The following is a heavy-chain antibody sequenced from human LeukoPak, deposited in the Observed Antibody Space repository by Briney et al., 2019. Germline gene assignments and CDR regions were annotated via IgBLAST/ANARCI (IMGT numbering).Heavy chain of an antibody. V-gene: IGHV1-18*01. Sequence: ASVKVSCKASGYTFTSYGISWVRQAPGQGLEWMGWISAYNGNTNYAQKLQGRVTMTTDTSTSTAYMELRSLRSDDTAVYYCARGSRGITMIVPRPRFFDYWGQGTLVTVSS. J-gene: IGHJ4*02. D-gene: IGHD3-22*01. CDR2: ISAYNGNT. CDR3: ARGSRGITMIVPRPRFFDY. CDR1: GYTFTSYG.